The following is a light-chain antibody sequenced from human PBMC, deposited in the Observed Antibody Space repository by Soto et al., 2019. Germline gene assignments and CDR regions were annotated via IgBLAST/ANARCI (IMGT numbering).Light chain of an antibody. CDR2: XAS. CDR1: QSVSSSY. J-gene: IGKJ1*01. V-gene: IGKV3-20*01. CDR3: QQYGNSPQT. Sequence: EIVLTQSPGTLSLSPWERATLSCRASQSVSSSYLAWYQQKPXXAXRLLIYXASSRATGIPDRFSCSGSWTHFTLTISRLEPEDFAVYYCQQYGNSPQTFGQGNKVNIK.